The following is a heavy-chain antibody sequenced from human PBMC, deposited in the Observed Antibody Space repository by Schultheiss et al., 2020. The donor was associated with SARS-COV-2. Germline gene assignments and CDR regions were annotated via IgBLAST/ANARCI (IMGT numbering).Heavy chain of an antibody. Sequence: SGPTLVKPTQTLTLTCTFSLFSLSTSGVGVGWIRQPPGKALEWLALIYWNDDKRYSPSLKTRLTISKDTSKNQVVLTMTNMDPVDTATYYCARLDPNAPTAGAYFDYWGQGTLVTVSS. CDR2: IYWNDDK. CDR3: ARLDPNAPTAGAYFDY. J-gene: IGHJ4*02. CDR1: LFSLSTSGVG. V-gene: IGHV2-5*01. D-gene: IGHD1-26*01.